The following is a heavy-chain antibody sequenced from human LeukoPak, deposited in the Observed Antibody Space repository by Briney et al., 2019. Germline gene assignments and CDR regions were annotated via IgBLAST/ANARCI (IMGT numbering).Heavy chain of an antibody. Sequence: SQTLSLTCTVSGGSVSSSTYYWSWIRQHPGKGLEWIGYVHYSGSTYYNPSLKSRVTISVDTSKNQFSLRLSSVTASDTAVYYCTKYYSDTSGYSTWFDPWCQGTLVNVAS. J-gene: IGHJ5*02. CDR1: GGSVSSSTYY. CDR3: TKYYSDTSGYSTWFDP. D-gene: IGHD3-22*01. CDR2: VHYSGST. V-gene: IGHV4-31*06.